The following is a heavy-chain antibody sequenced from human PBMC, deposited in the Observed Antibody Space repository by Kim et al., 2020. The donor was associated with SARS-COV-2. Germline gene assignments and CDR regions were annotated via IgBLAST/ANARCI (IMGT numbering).Heavy chain of an antibody. V-gene: IGHV4-39*01. Sequence: SETLSLTCTVSGGSVSSSAYYWGWIRQPPGKGLEWIGCVYYTGSTYYNPSLKSRVTISVDTSKNQFSLKLSSVTAADTAVYYCARHFRGNSILFIVLHHFDYWGQGTLVTVSS. CDR1: GGSVSSSAYY. CDR3: ARHFRGNSILFIVLHHFDY. CDR2: VYYTGST. D-gene: IGHD1-26*01. J-gene: IGHJ4*01.